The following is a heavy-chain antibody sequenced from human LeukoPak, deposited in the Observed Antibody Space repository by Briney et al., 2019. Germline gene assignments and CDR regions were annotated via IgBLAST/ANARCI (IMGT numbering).Heavy chain of an antibody. J-gene: IGHJ6*03. CDR2: IIPIFGTA. Sequence: GASVKVSCKASGGTFSSYAISWVRQAPGQGLEWMGGIIPIFGTANYAQKFQGRVTITTDESTSTAYMELSSLRSEDTAVYYCARVSGYHYDSNDYMDVWGKGTTVTVSS. CDR1: GGTFSSYA. CDR3: ARVSGYHYDSNDYMDV. D-gene: IGHD3-22*01. V-gene: IGHV1-69*05.